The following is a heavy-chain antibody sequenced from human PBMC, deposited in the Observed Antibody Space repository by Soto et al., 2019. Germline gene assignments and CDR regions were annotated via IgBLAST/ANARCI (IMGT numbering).Heavy chain of an antibody. D-gene: IGHD6-6*01. Sequence: LKISCKGSGYSFTSYWISWVRQMPGKGLEWMGRIDPSDSYTNYSPSFQGHVTISADKSISTAYLQWSSLKASDTAMYYCARLSSSSDYYYGMDVWGQGTTVTVSS. J-gene: IGHJ6*02. CDR3: ARLSSSSDYYYGMDV. CDR2: IDPSDSYT. V-gene: IGHV5-10-1*01. CDR1: GYSFTSYW.